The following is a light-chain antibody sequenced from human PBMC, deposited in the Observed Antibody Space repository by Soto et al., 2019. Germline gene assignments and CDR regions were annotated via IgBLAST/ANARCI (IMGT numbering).Light chain of an antibody. CDR2: GAS. CDR3: QQYDNLPPWT. Sequence: EIVMTQSPATLSVSPGESATLSCKASQTIGTYLAWYQQKPGQAPRLLIYGASTRATGVTARFSGGVSGTEYTLTISSLQSEDFAIYHCQQYDNLPPWTVGQGTKVEIK. CDR1: QTIGTY. J-gene: IGKJ1*01. V-gene: IGKV3-15*01.